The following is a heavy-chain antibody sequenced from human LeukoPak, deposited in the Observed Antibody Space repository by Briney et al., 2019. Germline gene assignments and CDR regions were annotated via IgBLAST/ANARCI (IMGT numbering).Heavy chain of an antibody. V-gene: IGHV3-30*18. CDR2: ISYDGSNK. J-gene: IGHJ4*02. Sequence: GRSLRLSCAASGFTFSSYGMHWVRQAPGKGLEWVAVISYDGSNKYYADSVKGRFTISRDNSKNTLYLQMNSLRAEDTAVYYCAKVGANGAWLLLPPPDYWGQGTLVTVSS. CDR3: AKVGANGAWLLLPPPDY. D-gene: IGHD3-22*01. CDR1: GFTFSSYG.